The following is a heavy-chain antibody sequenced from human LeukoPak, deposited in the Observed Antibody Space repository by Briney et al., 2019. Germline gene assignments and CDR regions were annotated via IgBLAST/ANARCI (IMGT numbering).Heavy chain of an antibody. CDR2: INPHSGGT. CDR1: GYKYSDYY. J-gene: IGHJ3*02. D-gene: IGHD3-16*01. CDR3: ARVDRLYESTQKTAYDI. V-gene: IGHV1-2*02. Sequence: ASVKVSCKASGYKYSDYYIHWVRHAPGQGLEWMGWINPHSGGTRYGPKFQGRVTMSSDTSINTAYMEMRSLRSDDTAVFYCARVDRLYESTQKTAYDIWGQGTMVTVSS.